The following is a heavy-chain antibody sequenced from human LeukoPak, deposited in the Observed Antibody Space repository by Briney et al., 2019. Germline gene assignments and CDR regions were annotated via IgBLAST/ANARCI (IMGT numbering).Heavy chain of an antibody. J-gene: IGHJ4*02. CDR2: ISWNSGSI. CDR1: GFTFDDYA. V-gene: IGHV3-9*01. Sequence: PGGSLRLSCAASGFTFDDYAMHWVRHAPGKGLEWVSGISWNSGSIGYADSVKGRFTISRDNSKNTLYLQMNSLRAEDTAVYYCARGDYDSSGFLDYWGQGTLVTVSS. CDR3: ARGDYDSSGFLDY. D-gene: IGHD3-22*01.